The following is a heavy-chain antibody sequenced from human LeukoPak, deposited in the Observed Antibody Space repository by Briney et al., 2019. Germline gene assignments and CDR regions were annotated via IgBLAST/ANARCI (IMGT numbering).Heavy chain of an antibody. D-gene: IGHD2-21*02. V-gene: IGHV3-30-3*01. Sequence: GRSLRLSCAASGFTFSSYAMHWVRQAPGKGLEWVAVISYDGSNKYYADSVKGRFTISRDNSKNTLYLQMNSLRAEDTAVYYCAREAEVTAILDYWGQGTLVTVSS. CDR3: AREAEVTAILDY. J-gene: IGHJ4*02. CDR2: ISYDGSNK. CDR1: GFTFSSYA.